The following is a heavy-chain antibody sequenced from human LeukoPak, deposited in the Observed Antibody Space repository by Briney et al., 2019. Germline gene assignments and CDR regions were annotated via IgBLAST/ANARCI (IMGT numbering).Heavy chain of an antibody. Sequence: KPSETLSLTCTVSGGSISSYYWSWIRQPPGKGLEWIGYIYYSGSTNYNPSLKSRVTISVDTSKNQFSLKLSSVTAADTAVYYCAGSDGYWGQGTLVTVSS. CDR3: AGSDGY. CDR2: IYYSGST. CDR1: GGSISSYY. J-gene: IGHJ4*02. V-gene: IGHV4-59*12.